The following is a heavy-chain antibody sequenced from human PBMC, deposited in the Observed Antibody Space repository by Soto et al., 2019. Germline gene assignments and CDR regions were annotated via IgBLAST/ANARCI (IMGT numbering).Heavy chain of an antibody. V-gene: IGHV3-33*01. CDR3: AREMEY. CDR2: IWYDGSKK. J-gene: IGHJ4*02. CDR1: GFTFGRFG. D-gene: IGHD3-3*01. Sequence: QVQLVESGGGVVQPGRSLRLSCAASGFTFGRFGIHWVRQAPGKGLEWVAVIWYDGSKKYYADSVKGRFTISRDNPKNTVYLQMNSLRAEDTAVYYCAREMEYWGQGTLVTVSS.